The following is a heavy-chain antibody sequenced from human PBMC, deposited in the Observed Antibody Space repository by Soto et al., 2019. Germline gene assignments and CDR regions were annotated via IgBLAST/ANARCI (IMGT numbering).Heavy chain of an antibody. CDR1: GGTFSNYA. D-gene: IGHD1-26*01. J-gene: IGHJ4*02. V-gene: IGHV1-69*06. CDR2: IIPLFGTP. Sequence: QVQLVQSGAEVKKSGSSVKVSCKASGGTFSNYAINWVRQAPGQGLEWMGGIIPLFGTPNYAQKFQGRVTFTAHKSTSTAYMELRSLRSDDTAVYYCARGWETVGTTTPFAYWGQGTLVTVSS. CDR3: ARGWETVGTTTPFAY.